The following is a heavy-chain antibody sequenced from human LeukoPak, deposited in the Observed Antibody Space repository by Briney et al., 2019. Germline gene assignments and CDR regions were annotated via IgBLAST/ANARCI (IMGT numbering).Heavy chain of an antibody. CDR1: GGSFSGYY. Sequence: NTSETLSFTCAVYGGSFSGYYWSWIRQPPGKGLEWIGEINHSGSTNYNPSLKSRVTISVDTSKNQFSLKLSSVTAADTAVYYCARHGRAMVRGVIGPYYYYMDVWGKGTTVTISS. D-gene: IGHD3-10*01. J-gene: IGHJ6*03. CDR3: ARHGRAMVRGVIGPYYYYMDV. V-gene: IGHV4-34*01. CDR2: INHSGST.